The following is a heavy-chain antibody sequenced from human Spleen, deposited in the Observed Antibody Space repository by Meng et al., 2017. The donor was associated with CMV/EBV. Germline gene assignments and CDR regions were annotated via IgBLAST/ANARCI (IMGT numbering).Heavy chain of an antibody. V-gene: IGHV3-21*01. J-gene: IGHJ3*02. CDR2: ISGSSSNI. D-gene: IGHD4/OR15-4a*01. Sequence: GGSLRLSCAASGFTFNTYTMNWVRQAPGKGLEWVSSISGSSSNIYYADSVKGRFTISRDNAKNSLYLQMNSLRAEDTAVYYCARDRVNDYGTNSQAFDIWGQGTMVTVSS. CDR1: GFTFNTYT. CDR3: ARDRVNDYGTNSQAFDI.